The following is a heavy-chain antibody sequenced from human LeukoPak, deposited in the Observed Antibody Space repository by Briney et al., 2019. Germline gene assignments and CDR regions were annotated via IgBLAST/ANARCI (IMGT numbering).Heavy chain of an antibody. Sequence: GESLKISCKGSGYRFTSYWIGWVRQMPGKGLEWMGIIYPGDSDTRYSPSFQGQVTISADKSISTAYLQWSSLKASDTAMYYCARHSRAVRGVIINPHFDYWGQGTLVSVSS. J-gene: IGHJ4*02. D-gene: IGHD3-10*01. CDR1: GYRFTSYW. V-gene: IGHV5-51*01. CDR2: IYPGDSDT. CDR3: ARHSRAVRGVIINPHFDY.